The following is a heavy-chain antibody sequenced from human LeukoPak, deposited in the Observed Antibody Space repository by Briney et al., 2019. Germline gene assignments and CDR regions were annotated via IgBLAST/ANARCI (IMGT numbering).Heavy chain of an antibody. J-gene: IGHJ4*02. Sequence: GGTLRLSRAASGFTFSSYSMNCVRHAPGKGLEWGSAISSSSSYIYYTDSVKGRFTISRDNAKNSLYLQMNSWRAEDTAVYYCARDVSNYGDYADYWGQGNLVTVSS. CDR3: ARDVSNYGDYADY. V-gene: IGHV3-21*01. D-gene: IGHD4-17*01. CDR1: GFTFSSYS. CDR2: ISSSSSYI.